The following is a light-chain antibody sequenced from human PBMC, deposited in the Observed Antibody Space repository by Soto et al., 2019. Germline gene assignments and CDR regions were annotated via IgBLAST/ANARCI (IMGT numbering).Light chain of an antibody. J-gene: IGKJ2*01. Sequence: EIVLTQSPATLSLSLGERATLSCRASQSVATFLAWYQQKPGQAPRLLIYDASNRATGIPARFSGSGSGKDFTLTISSLEPEDFAVYYGQQRSNWPPDYTFGQGTKLEIK. CDR3: QQRSNWPPDYT. CDR1: QSVATF. V-gene: IGKV3-11*01. CDR2: DAS.